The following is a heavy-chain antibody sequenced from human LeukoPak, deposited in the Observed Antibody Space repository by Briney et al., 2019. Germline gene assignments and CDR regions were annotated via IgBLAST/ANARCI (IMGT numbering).Heavy chain of an antibody. CDR2: IVVGSGNT. CDR1: GFTFTSSA. V-gene: IGHV1-58*01. J-gene: IGHJ4*02. Sequence: ASVKVSCKASGFTFTSSAVQWVRQARGQRLEWIGWIVVGSGNTNYAQKFQERVTITRDMSTSTAYMELSSLRSEDTAVYYCAADLGPRYSGSREFDHWGQGTLVTVSS. D-gene: IGHD1-26*01. CDR3: AADLGPRYSGSREFDH.